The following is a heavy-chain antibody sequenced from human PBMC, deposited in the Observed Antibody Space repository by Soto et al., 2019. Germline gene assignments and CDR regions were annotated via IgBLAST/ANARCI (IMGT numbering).Heavy chain of an antibody. V-gene: IGHV1-2*02. CDR2: INPNSGGT. Sequence: ASVEVSCKASGDIFTGYYILCVRQAPGQGLQWMGWINPNSGGTNFAQKFQGRVTMTRDMSISTVYMQLTRLRSDDTAMYYCASENWYVFDHWGEGNPVTVSS. CDR3: ASENWYVFDH. J-gene: IGHJ4*02. D-gene: IGHD1-1*01. CDR1: GDIFTGYY.